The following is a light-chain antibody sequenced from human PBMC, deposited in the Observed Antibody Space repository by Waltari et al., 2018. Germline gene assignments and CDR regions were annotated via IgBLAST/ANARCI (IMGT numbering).Light chain of an antibody. CDR3: QKYVNLPAT. CDR1: QSVGRY. V-gene: IGKV3-20*01. Sequence: EIVLTQSPGTLSLSPGERATLSCRASQSVGRYLAWYQQKPGQAPRLLIYDASTRATGIPDRFRGSGSGTDFSLTISRLEPEDFAVYYCQKYVNLPATFGQGTKVEIK. J-gene: IGKJ1*01. CDR2: DAS.